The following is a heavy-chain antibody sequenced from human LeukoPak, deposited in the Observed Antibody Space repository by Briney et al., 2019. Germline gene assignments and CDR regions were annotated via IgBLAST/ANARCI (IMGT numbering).Heavy chain of an antibody. CDR3: ARDLGDYYDSSGPRVDY. D-gene: IGHD3-22*01. CDR1: GGSISSSSYY. J-gene: IGHJ4*02. V-gene: IGHV4-39*07. CDR2: IYYSGST. Sequence: SETLSLTCTVSGGSISSSSYYWGWIRQPPGKGLEWIGSIYYSGSTYYNLSLKSRVTISVDTSKNQFSLKLSSVTAADTAVYYCARDLGDYYDSSGPRVDYWGQGTLVTVSS.